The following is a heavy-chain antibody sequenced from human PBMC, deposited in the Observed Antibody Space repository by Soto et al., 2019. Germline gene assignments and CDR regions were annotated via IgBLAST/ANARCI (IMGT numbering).Heavy chain of an antibody. V-gene: IGHV4-4*07. CDR1: GGSISTYF. J-gene: IGHJ3*02. CDR2: IYNSGST. Sequence: SETLSLTCTVSGGSISTYFWSWIRQPAGGGLEWIGFIYNSGSTYYNSSLKSRVTISVDRSKNHFFLNLTSVTAADTAVYYCATYRKFFQIWGQGTKVTVSS. CDR3: ATYRKFFQI.